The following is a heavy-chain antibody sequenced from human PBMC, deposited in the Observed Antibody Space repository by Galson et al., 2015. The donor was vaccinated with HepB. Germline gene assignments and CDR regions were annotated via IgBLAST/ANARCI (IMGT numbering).Heavy chain of an antibody. V-gene: IGHV1-18*01. J-gene: IGHJ4*02. D-gene: IGHD5-12*01. CDR2: ISAYNGNT. Sequence: SVKVSCKASGYTFTSYGISWVRQAPGQGLEWMGWISAYNGNTNYAQKLQGRVTMTTDTSTSTAYMELRSLKSDDTAVYYCAYSGYDLWESDYWGQGTLVTVSS. CDR3: AYSGYDLWESDY. CDR1: GYTFTSYG.